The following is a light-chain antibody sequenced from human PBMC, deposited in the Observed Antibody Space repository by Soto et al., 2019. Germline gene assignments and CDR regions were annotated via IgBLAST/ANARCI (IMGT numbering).Light chain of an antibody. V-gene: IGKV3-11*01. Sequence: EIVLTQSPATLSLSPGERATLSCRASQSVSSYLAWFQQKPGQPPRVLIHGASSSANGIPDRFSGSGSGTDFTLTISSLEPEDFAVYYCQQRSNWPATFGQGTRLEI. CDR2: GAS. CDR1: QSVSSY. CDR3: QQRSNWPAT. J-gene: IGKJ5*01.